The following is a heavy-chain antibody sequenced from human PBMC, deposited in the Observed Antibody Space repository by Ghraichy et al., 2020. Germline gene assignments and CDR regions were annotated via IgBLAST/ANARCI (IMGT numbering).Heavy chain of an antibody. CDR3: ARDPRIKVPEDCSGGSCAQLGI. CDR2: ISAYNGNT. Sequence: ASVKVSCKASGYTFTSYGISWVRQAPGQGLEWMGWISAYNGNTNYAQKLQGRVTMTTDTSTSTAYMELRSLRSDDTAVYYCARDPRIKVPEDCSGGSCAQLGIWGQGTMVTVSS. V-gene: IGHV1-18*01. CDR1: GYTFTSYG. J-gene: IGHJ3*02. D-gene: IGHD2-15*01.